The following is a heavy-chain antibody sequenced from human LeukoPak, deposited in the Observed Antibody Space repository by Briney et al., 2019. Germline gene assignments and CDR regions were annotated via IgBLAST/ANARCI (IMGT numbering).Heavy chain of an antibody. Sequence: ASVKVSCKASGYTFTSYYMHWVRQAPEQGLEWMGIINPSGGSTSYAQKFQGRVTMTRDTSTSTVYMELSSLRSEDTAVYYCARDSPLYGSGSYYNDEYFQHWGQGTLVTVSS. V-gene: IGHV1-46*03. CDR2: INPSGGST. CDR1: GYTFTSYY. J-gene: IGHJ1*01. D-gene: IGHD3-10*01. CDR3: ARDSPLYGSGSYYNDEYFQH.